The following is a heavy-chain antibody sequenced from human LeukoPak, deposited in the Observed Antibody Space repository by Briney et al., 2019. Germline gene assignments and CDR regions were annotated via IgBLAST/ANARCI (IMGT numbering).Heavy chain of an antibody. J-gene: IGHJ6*03. Sequence: ASVKVSCKASGYTFTSYGISWVRQAPGQGLEWMGWISAYNGNTNYAQKLQGRVTMTTDTSTSTAYMELRSLRSDDTAVYYCARDLPEGEFTIFGTYYMDVWGKGTTVTVSS. CDR1: GYTFTSYG. V-gene: IGHV1-18*01. CDR3: ARDLPEGEFTIFGTYYMDV. D-gene: IGHD3-3*01. CDR2: ISAYNGNT.